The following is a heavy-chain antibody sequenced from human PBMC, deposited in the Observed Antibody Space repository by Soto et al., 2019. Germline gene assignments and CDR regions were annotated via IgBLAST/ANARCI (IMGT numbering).Heavy chain of an antibody. Sequence: QVQLVESGGGVVQPGRSLRLSCAASGFTFSSYGMHWVRQAPGKGLEWVAVIWYDGSNKYYADSVKGRFTISRDNSKNTLYLQMNSLRAEDTAVYYCARGAGSGSYWDWFDPWGHGTLVTVSS. CDR1: GFTFSSYG. J-gene: IGHJ5*02. CDR2: IWYDGSNK. CDR3: ARGAGSGSYWDWFDP. D-gene: IGHD3-10*01. V-gene: IGHV3-33*01.